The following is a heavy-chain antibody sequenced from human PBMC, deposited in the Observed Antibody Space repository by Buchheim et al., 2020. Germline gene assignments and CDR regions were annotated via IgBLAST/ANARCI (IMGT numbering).Heavy chain of an antibody. J-gene: IGHJ4*02. V-gene: IGHV3-23*01. CDR3: AKEFIALRFLEWFSSFDY. Sequence: EVQLLESGGGLVQPGGSLRLSCAASGFTFSSYAMSWVRQAPGKGLEWVSAISGSGGSTYYADSVKGRYTISRDNSKNTLYLQMNSLRAEDTAVYYCAKEFIALRFLEWFSSFDYWGQGTL. D-gene: IGHD3-3*01. CDR1: GFTFSSYA. CDR2: ISGSGGST.